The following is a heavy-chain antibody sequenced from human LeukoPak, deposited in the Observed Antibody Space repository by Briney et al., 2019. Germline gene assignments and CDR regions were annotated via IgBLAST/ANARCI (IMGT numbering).Heavy chain of an antibody. V-gene: IGHV3-21*01. J-gene: IGHJ4*02. Sequence: PGGSLRLSCAASGFTFSSYVMNWVRQAPGKGLEWVSSISTSSIYIYYADSLKGRFTISRDNAKNSLYLQMSSLRAEDTAMYYCARSLWFGDSNLDYWGQGTLVTVSS. CDR3: ARSLWFGDSNLDY. CDR1: GFTFSSYV. CDR2: ISTSSIYI. D-gene: IGHD3-10*01.